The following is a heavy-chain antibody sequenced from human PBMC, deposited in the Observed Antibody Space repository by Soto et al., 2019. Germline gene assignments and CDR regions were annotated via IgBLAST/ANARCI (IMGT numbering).Heavy chain of an antibody. CDR2: IYYSGST. D-gene: IGHD3-22*01. CDR1: GGSISSGGYY. CDR3: ARVPRRGSSGPPYGWFDP. J-gene: IGHJ5*02. V-gene: IGHV4-31*03. Sequence: QVQLQESGPGLVKPSQTLSLTCTVSGGSISSGGYYWSWIRQHPGKGLEWIGYIYYSGSTYYNPSLKSRVTVAVDTAKNQFCLKRSSVTAADTAVYYCARVPRRGSSGPPYGWFDPWGQGTLVTVSS.